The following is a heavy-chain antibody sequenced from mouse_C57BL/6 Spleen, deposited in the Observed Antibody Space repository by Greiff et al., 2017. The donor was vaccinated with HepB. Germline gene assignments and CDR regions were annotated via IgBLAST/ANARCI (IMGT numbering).Heavy chain of an antibody. Sequence: QVQLQQPGAELVKPGASVKLSCKASGYTFTSYWMHWVKQRPGQGLEWIGMIHPNSGSTNYNEKFKSKATLTVDKSSSTAYMQLSSLTSEDSAVYYCARPHYYGSSYDYFDYWGQGTTLTVSP. CDR3: ARPHYYGSSYDYFDY. D-gene: IGHD1-1*01. CDR1: GYTFTSYW. CDR2: IHPNSGST. J-gene: IGHJ2*01. V-gene: IGHV1-64*01.